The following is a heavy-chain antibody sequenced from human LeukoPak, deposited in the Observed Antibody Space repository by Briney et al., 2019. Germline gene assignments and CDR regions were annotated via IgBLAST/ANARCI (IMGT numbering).Heavy chain of an antibody. J-gene: IGHJ5*02. CDR3: AREGSGYDYWAETFDP. CDR1: GESFSGYY. V-gene: IGHV4-34*01. Sequence: SETLSLTCAVYGESFSGYYWSWIRQPPGKGLEWIGEINHSGSTNYNPSLKSRVTMSVDTSKNQFSLKLSSVTAADTAVYYCAREGSGYDYWAETFDPWGQGTLVTVSS. CDR2: INHSGST. D-gene: IGHD5-12*01.